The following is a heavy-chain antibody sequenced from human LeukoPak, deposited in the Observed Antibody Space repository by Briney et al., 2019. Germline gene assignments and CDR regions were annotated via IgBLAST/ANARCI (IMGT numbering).Heavy chain of an antibody. D-gene: IGHD3-22*01. J-gene: IGHJ4*02. CDR3: ARGGSGYYLN. CDR2: ISGSGGST. V-gene: IGHV3-23*01. CDR1: GFTFSSYG. Sequence: GGSLRLSCAASGFTFSSYGMSWVRQAPGKGLEWVSAISGSGGSTYYADSVKGRFTISRDNAKNSLYLQMNSLRAEDTALYYCARGGSGYYLNWGQGTLVTVSS.